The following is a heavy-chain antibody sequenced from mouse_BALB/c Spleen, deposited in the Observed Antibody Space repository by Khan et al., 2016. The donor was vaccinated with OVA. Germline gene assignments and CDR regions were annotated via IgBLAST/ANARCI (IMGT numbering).Heavy chain of an antibody. CDR3: ARDSPDYSMDY. Sequence: VQLVESGPGLVAPSQSLSITCTVSGFSLTDYAVSWIRQPPGKGLEWLGVIWVSGSKYYNSVLKPRLSISKDNTKSHVFLKMNSLQTDDTAMYFCARDSPDYSMDYWGQGTSVTVSS. J-gene: IGHJ4*01. CDR1: GFSLTDYA. CDR2: IWVSGSK. V-gene: IGHV2-6-5*01.